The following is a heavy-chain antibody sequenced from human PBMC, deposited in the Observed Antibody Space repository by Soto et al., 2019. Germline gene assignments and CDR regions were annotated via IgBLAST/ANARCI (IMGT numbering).Heavy chain of an antibody. CDR3: ARDWAAAGTFAS. V-gene: IGHV1-18*01. J-gene: IGHJ4*02. CDR2: ISAYNGNT. Sequence: QVQLVQSGAEVKKPGASVKVSCKASGYTFTSYGISWVRQAPGQGLVWMGWISAYNGNTNYAQKLQGRVTITTDTSASTADTEVTSLRSDATGVYFCARDWAAAGTFASWGQGTLVTVSP. CDR1: GYTFTSYG. D-gene: IGHD6-13*01.